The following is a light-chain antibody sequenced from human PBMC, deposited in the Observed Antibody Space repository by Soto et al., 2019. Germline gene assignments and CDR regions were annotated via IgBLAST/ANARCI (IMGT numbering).Light chain of an antibody. CDR1: QSVSSSY. CDR3: QQYGSSPT. J-gene: IGKJ5*01. CDR2: GAS. Sequence: EIVLTQSPGTLSLSPGERATLSCRASQSVSSSYLAWYQQKPGQAPRLLIYGASSRATGIPDRFSGSGSGTDFTITISRLEPEDFAVYYCQQYGSSPTCGQGTRLEIK. V-gene: IGKV3-20*01.